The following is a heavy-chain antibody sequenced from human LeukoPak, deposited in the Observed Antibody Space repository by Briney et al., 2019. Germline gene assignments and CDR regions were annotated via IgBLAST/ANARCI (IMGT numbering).Heavy chain of an antibody. Sequence: ASVKVSCKASGYTFTGYYMHWVRQAPGQGLEWMGWINPNSGGTNYAQKFQGRVTMTRDTSISTAYMELSRLRSDDTAVYYCARGGYSGDYYYYMDVWGKGTTVTISS. J-gene: IGHJ6*03. V-gene: IGHV1-2*02. CDR3: ARGGYSGDYYYYMDV. CDR1: GYTFTGYY. CDR2: INPNSGGT. D-gene: IGHD5-12*01.